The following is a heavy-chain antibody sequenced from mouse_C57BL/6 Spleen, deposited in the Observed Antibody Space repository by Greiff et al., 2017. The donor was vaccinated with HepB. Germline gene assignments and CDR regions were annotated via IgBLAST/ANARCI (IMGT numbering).Heavy chain of an antibody. CDR2: IDPENGDT. CDR3: TTGLRLYYAMDY. CDR1: GFNIKDDY. D-gene: IGHD2-4*01. Sequence: VQLQQSGAELVRPGASVKLSCTASGFNIKDDYMHWVKQRPEQGLEWIGWIDPENGDTEYASKFQGKATITADTSSNTAYLQLSSLTSEDTAVYYCTTGLRLYYAMDYWGQGTSVTVSS. J-gene: IGHJ4*01. V-gene: IGHV14-4*01.